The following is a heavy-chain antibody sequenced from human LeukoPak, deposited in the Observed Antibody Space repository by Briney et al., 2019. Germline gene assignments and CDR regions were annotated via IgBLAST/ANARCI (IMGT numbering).Heavy chain of an antibody. CDR3: ARGSGSYYYYMDV. J-gene: IGHJ6*03. D-gene: IGHD1-26*01. Sequence: SGGSLRLSCAASGFTFSSYWMHWVRQAPGKGLVWVSRINTDGSSTSYADSVKGRFTISRDNAKNTLCLQMNSLRAEDTAVYYCARGSGSYYYYMDVWGKGTTVTVSS. CDR2: INTDGSST. V-gene: IGHV3-74*01. CDR1: GFTFSSYW.